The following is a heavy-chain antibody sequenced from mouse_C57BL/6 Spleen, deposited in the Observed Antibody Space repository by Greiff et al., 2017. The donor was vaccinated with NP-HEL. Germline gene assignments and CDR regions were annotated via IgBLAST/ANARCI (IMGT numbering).Heavy chain of an antibody. Sequence: VQLQQSGPELVKPGASVKISCKASGYSFTGYYMNWVKQSPEKSLEWIGEINPSTGGTTYNQKFKAKATLTVDKSSSTAYMQLKSLTSEDSAVYYCARSRQLRLPYYFDYWGQGTTLTVSS. J-gene: IGHJ2*01. CDR3: ARSRQLRLPYYFDY. D-gene: IGHD3-2*02. CDR1: GYSFTGYY. CDR2: INPSTGGT. V-gene: IGHV1-42*01.